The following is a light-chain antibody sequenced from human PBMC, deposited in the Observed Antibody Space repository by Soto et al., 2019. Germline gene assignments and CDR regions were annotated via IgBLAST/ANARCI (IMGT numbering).Light chain of an antibody. V-gene: IGKV3D-15*01. CDR1: QSAGNF. CDR3: QQHNQWPIT. Sequence: EIVITHSAATLSVSPVETASLSCRASQSAGNFLAWYQQKPGQAPRLLIYYISTRATGIPARFSGSGSGTEFTLTINSLQSEDSAVYYCQQHNQWPITFGQGTRLEIK. J-gene: IGKJ5*01. CDR2: YIS.